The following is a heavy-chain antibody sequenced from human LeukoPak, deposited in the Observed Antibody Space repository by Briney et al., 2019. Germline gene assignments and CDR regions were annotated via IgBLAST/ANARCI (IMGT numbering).Heavy chain of an antibody. CDR1: GFTFSDYS. D-gene: IGHD2-2*01. CDR2: ISTSGSTT. J-gene: IGHJ4*02. Sequence: PGGSLRLSCTASGFTFSDYSMNWVRQTPGKGLEWVSYISTSGSTTYHTDSVKGRFTISRDNAKNSLYLQMNSLRAEDTAMYYCARGGAGTSPYWGQGTLVTVSS. V-gene: IGHV3-48*01. CDR3: ARGGAGTSPY.